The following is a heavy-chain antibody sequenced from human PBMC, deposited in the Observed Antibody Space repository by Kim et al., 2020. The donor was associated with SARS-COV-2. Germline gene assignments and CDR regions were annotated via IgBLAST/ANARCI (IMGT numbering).Heavy chain of an antibody. CDR2: IWYDGSNK. D-gene: IGHD3-22*01. V-gene: IGHV3-33*01. J-gene: IGHJ4*02. CDR1: GFTFSSYG. CDR3: AREADYYDSSGSFDY. Sequence: GGSLRLSCAASGFTFSSYGMHWVRQAPGKGLEWVAVIWYDGSNKYYADSVKGRFTISRDNSKNTLYLQMNSLRAEDTAVYYCAREADYYDSSGSFDYWGQGTLVTVSS.